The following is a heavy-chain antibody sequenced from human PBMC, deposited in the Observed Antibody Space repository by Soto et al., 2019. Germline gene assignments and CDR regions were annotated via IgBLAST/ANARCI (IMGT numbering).Heavy chain of an antibody. Sequence: EVQLVESGGGLVKPGGSLRLSCAASGFTFSSYSMNWVRQAPGKGLGWVSSISGSSSYIYYADSVKGRFTISRDNDKKSLYLQMNSLGAEDTAEYYCARDYSSGGSCYYYSYYGMDVCGEGTTVTVSS. CDR2: ISGSSSYI. CDR3: ARDYSSGGSCYYYSYYGMDV. V-gene: IGHV3-21*01. D-gene: IGHD2-15*01. CDR1: GFTFSSYS. J-gene: IGHJ6*04.